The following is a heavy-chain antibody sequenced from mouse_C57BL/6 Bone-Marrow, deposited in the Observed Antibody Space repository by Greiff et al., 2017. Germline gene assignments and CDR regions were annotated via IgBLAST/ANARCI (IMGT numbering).Heavy chain of an antibody. V-gene: IGHV2-2*01. Sequence: QVQLQQSGPGLVQPSQSLSITCTVSGFSLTSYGVHWVRQSPGTGLAWLGVIWSGGSTDYNAAFISRLSISKDNSKSQVFFKMNSLQADDTAIYYCARNGGSGRGFAYWGQGTLVTVSA. J-gene: IGHJ3*01. CDR3: ARNGGSGRGFAY. CDR1: GFSLTSYG. D-gene: IGHD4-1*01. CDR2: IWSGGST.